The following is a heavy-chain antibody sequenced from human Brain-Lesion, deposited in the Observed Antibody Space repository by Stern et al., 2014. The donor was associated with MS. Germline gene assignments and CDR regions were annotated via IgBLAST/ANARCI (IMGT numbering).Heavy chain of an antibody. CDR2: VYSTGST. J-gene: IGHJ4*02. V-gene: IGHV4-39*01. D-gene: IGHD1-26*01. Sequence: QVQLQESGPGLVKPSETLSLTCTVSGGSITSSSYYWGWIRQPPGRGLEYIGTVYSTGSTFYDPSLKSRVTLSGHRSKNQVALKLPCWPAADTAVYYCVRPDIMGTIWNWGQGTLVTVSS. CDR3: VRPDIMGTIWN. CDR1: GGSITSSSYY.